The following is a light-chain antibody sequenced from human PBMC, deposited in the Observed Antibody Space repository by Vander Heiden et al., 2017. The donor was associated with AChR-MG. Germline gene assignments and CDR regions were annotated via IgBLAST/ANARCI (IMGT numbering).Light chain of an antibody. CDR3: QQSYNTPRT. J-gene: IGKJ1*01. CDR2: TTS. Sequence: DIPMTQSPSSLSAPVGDSVTISCRAGRTIYTYLNWYQQKPGEAPKLLIHTTSNLQSGVPSRFSGSGTGTDFTLTISSLQPEDGATYYCQQSYNTPRTFGQGTKVEI. CDR1: RTIYTY. V-gene: IGKV1-39*01.